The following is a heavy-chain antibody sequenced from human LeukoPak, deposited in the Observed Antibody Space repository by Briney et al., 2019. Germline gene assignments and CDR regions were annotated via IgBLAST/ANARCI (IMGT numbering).Heavy chain of an antibody. V-gene: IGHV4-61*02. Sequence: SETLSLTCTVSGGSISSGSYYWSWLRQPAGKGLEWIGRIYTSGSTNYNPSLKSRVTISVDTSKNQFSLKLSSVTAADTAVYYCASRYCSSTSCYPDYFDYWGQGTLVTVSS. CDR1: GGSISSGSYY. CDR2: IYTSGST. J-gene: IGHJ4*02. CDR3: ASRYCSSTSCYPDYFDY. D-gene: IGHD2-2*01.